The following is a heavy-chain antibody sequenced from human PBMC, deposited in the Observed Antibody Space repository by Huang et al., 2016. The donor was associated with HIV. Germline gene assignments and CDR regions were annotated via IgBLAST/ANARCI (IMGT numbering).Heavy chain of an antibody. V-gene: IGHV4-34*01. CDR1: GGSFSGYY. D-gene: IGHD6-19*01. Sequence: QVQLRQWGAGLVKPSETLSLTCAVYGGSFSGYYWTWIRQSPGKGLEWIGEINHSGKTNYQPSLKSRVTISKDTAKKQFSLQLTSVSAADTGVYFCAREKAADSAWYGVYYFDYWGEGALVTVTS. CDR3: AREKAADSAWYGVYYFDY. CDR2: INHSGKT. J-gene: IGHJ4*02.